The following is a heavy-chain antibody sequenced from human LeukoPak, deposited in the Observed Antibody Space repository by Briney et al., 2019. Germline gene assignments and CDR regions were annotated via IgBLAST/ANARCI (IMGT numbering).Heavy chain of an antibody. J-gene: IGHJ3*02. Sequence: SQTLSLTCTVSGGSISSGGYYWSWIRQHPGKGLEWIGCIYYSGSTYYNPSLKSRVTISVDTSKNQFSLKLSSVTAADTAVYYCARKESGQLVRGAFDIWGQGTMVTVSS. D-gene: IGHD6-6*01. CDR1: GGSISSGGYY. V-gene: IGHV4-31*03. CDR3: ARKESGQLVRGAFDI. CDR2: IYYSGST.